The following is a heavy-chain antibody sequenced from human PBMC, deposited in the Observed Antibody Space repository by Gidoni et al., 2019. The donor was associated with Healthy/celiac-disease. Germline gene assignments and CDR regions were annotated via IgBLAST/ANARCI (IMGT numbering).Heavy chain of an antibody. CDR3: AKPPSSGYYQFDY. CDR2: IRYDGSNK. V-gene: IGHV3-30*02. Sequence: QVQLVESGGGVVQPGGSLRLSCAASGFPFSSYGMHWVRQAPGKGLEWVAFIRYDGSNKYYADSVKGRFTISRDNSKNTLYLQMNSLRAEDTAVYYCAKPPSSGYYQFDYWGQGTLVTVSS. CDR1: GFPFSSYG. D-gene: IGHD3-22*01. J-gene: IGHJ4*02.